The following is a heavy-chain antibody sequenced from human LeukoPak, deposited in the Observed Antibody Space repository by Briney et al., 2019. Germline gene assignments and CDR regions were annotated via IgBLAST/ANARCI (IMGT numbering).Heavy chain of an antibody. CDR2: ISGGGERT. Sequence: PGGSLRLSCAASGIVFSRTAMNWARQSPGRGLEWLSAISGGGERTFYADSVKGRFTISRDNFKNMVYLQMNSLRADDTAIYYCGKDGGQYSSGPEFDPRGQGALVTVSS. CDR3: GKDGGQYSSGPEFDP. V-gene: IGHV3-23*01. J-gene: IGHJ5*02. CDR1: GIVFSRTA. D-gene: IGHD6-19*01.